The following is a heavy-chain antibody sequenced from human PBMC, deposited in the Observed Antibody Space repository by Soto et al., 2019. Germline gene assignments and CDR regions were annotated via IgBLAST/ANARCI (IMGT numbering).Heavy chain of an antibody. J-gene: IGHJ6*02. V-gene: IGHV3-49*03. Sequence: GGPLSLSCTAFGFTFGDYALSWFRKAPGKGLEWVGFIRSKAYGGTTEYAASVKGRFTISRDDSKSIAYLQMNSLRAEDTALYYCAKGRSYYYYYGVDVWGQGTTVTVSS. CDR3: AKGRSYYYYYGVDV. CDR1: GFTFGDYA. CDR2: IRSKAYGGTT.